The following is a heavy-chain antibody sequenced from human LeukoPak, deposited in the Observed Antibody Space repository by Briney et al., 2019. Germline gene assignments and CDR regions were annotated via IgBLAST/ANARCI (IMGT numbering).Heavy chain of an antibody. CDR3: AKDIGYSYGMDV. CDR2: ISWNSGSI. J-gene: IGHJ6*02. CDR1: GFTFDDYA. D-gene: IGHD5-18*01. Sequence: GWSLRLSCAASGFTFDDYAMHWVRQAPGKGLEWVSGISWNSGSIGYADSVKGRFTISRDNAKNSLYLQMNSLRAEDTALYYCAKDIGYSYGMDVWGQGTTVTVSS. V-gene: IGHV3-9*01.